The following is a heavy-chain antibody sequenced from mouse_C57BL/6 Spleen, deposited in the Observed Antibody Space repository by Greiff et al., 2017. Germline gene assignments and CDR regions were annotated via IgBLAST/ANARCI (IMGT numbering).Heavy chain of an antibody. D-gene: IGHD1-1*01. CDR1: GYTFTDYN. J-gene: IGHJ4*01. CDR2: INPNNGGT. CDR3: ARGYYGSSSFYYAMDY. V-gene: IGHV1-18*01. Sequence: EVKLQESGPELVKPGASVKIPCKASGYTFTDYNMDWVKQSHGKSLEWIGDINPNNGGTIYNQKFKGKATLTVDKSSSTAYMELRSLTSEDSAVYYCARGYYGSSSFYYAMDYWGQGTSVTVSS.